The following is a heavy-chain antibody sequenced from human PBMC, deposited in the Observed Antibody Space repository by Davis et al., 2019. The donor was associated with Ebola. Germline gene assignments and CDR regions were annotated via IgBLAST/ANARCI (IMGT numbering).Heavy chain of an antibody. CDR1: GFTFSSYS. D-gene: IGHD3-9*01. V-gene: IGHV3-21*01. J-gene: IGHJ4*02. Sequence: GESLKISCAASGFTFSSYSMNWVRQAPGKGLEWVSSISSSSTYIYYADSVKGRFTISRDNAKNSLYLQMNSLRAEDTAVYYCAREGNGGILTGYPDYWGQGTLVTVSS. CDR3: AREGNGGILTGYPDY. CDR2: ISSSSTYI.